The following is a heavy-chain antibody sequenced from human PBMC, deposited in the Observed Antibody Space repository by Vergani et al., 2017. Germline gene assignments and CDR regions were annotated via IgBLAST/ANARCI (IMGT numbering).Heavy chain of an antibody. D-gene: IGHD3-16*01. Sequence: EVQLVETGGGLIQPGGSLRLSCAASGFTVSSNYISWVRQAPGKGLEWVSVIYGGGSTYYADSVKGRFTISRDNSKNTLYLQMNSLRAGDTAVYYCARFLGYPSSDYAFDIWGQGTMVTVSS. V-gene: IGHV3-53*02. CDR3: ARFLGYPSSDYAFDI. CDR1: GFTVSSNY. J-gene: IGHJ3*02. CDR2: IYGGGST.